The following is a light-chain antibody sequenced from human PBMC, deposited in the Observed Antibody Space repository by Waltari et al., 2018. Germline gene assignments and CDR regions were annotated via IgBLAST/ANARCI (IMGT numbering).Light chain of an antibody. CDR1: SSDVGAYNY. CDR3: SSYISSSTLEL. Sequence: QSALTQPASVSGSPGQSITISCTGTSSDVGAYNYVYWYQQHPGKAPKLMIYDVSNRPSGVSNRFSGSKSGNPASLTISGLQAEDEADYYCSSYISSSTLELFGGGTSLTVL. V-gene: IGLV2-14*03. J-gene: IGLJ2*01. CDR2: DVS.